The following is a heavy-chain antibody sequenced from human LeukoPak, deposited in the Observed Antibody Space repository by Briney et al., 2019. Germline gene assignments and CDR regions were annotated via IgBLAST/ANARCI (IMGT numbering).Heavy chain of an antibody. CDR2: IRSKTHNYAT. Sequence: GGSLRLSCAASGFTFSGSAMHWVRQTSGKGLEGVGCIRSKTHNYATLYAASVKGRFTISRDNAKNSLYLQMNSLRAEDTAVYYCARDSYGYDYYYYYMDVWGKGTTVTVSS. J-gene: IGHJ6*03. D-gene: IGHD5-18*01. CDR1: GFTFSGSA. CDR3: ARDSYGYDYYYYYMDV. V-gene: IGHV3-73*01.